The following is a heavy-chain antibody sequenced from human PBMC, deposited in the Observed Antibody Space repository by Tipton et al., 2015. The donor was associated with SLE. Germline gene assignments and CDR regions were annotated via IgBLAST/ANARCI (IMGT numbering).Heavy chain of an antibody. CDR2: IYYSGST. J-gene: IGHJ3*02. CDR3: ARDPLGIRAFDI. CDR1: GGSISSSSYY. D-gene: IGHD7-27*01. Sequence: TLSLTCTVSGGSISSSSYYWGWIRQPPGKGLEWIGSIYYSGSTYYNPSLKSRVTISVDTSKNQFSLKLSSVTAADTAVYYCARDPLGIRAFDIWGQGTMVTVSS. V-gene: IGHV4-39*07.